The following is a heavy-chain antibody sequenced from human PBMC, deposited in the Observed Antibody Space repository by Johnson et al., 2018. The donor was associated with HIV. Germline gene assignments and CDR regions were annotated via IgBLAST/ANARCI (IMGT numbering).Heavy chain of an antibody. V-gene: IGHV3-74*03. CDR2: IYSDGRAT. CDR1: GFIFRNYW. D-gene: IGHD3-16*01. Sequence: VQLVESGGGLVPPGGSLRLSCAASGFIFRNYWMYWVRQAPGKGLVWVARIYSDGRATAYADSVKGRFTISRDNAQKTLYLQLNSLRAGDPAVDYCARDGAGGFDNWGQWTMVTVSS. CDR3: ARDGAGGFDN. J-gene: IGHJ3*02.